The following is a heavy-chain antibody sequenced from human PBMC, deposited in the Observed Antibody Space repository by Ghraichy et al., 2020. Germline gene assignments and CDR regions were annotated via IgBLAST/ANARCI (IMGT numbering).Heavy chain of an antibody. D-gene: IGHD3-16*01. CDR2: IFINGNT. CDR1: RGSISSVGYF. J-gene: IGHJ5*02. V-gene: IGHV4-61*02. CDR3: ARLGGGAFDP. Sequence: SLNISCTVSRGSISSVGYFWSWIRQPAGKGLEWIGRIFINGNTNYNPSLKSRVSMSIDAANNQMSLRLTSVTAADTAVYYCARLGGGAFDPWGQGTLVTVSS.